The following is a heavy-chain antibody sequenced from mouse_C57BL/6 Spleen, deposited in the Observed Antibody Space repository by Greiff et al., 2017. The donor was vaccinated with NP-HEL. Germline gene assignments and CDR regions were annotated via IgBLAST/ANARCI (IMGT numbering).Heavy chain of an antibody. CDR1: GYTFTSYW. Sequence: QVQLQQPGAELVKPGASVKLSCKASGYTFTSYWMHWVKQRPGQGLERIGMIHPNSGSTNYNEKFKSKATLTVDKSSSTAYMQLSSLTSEDSAVYYCALTVVADYAMDYWGQGTSVTVSS. CDR3: ALTVVADYAMDY. J-gene: IGHJ4*01. V-gene: IGHV1-64*01. CDR2: IHPNSGST. D-gene: IGHD1-1*01.